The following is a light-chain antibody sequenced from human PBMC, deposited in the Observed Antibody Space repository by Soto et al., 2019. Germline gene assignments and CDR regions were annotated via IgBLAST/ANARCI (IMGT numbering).Light chain of an antibody. Sequence: EIVLTQSPATLSSFPGDRVTLSCRASQSVSSSYLAWYQQKPGQAPRLLIYGASSRATGIPDRFSGSGSGTDFTLTISSLEPEDFAVYYCQQYGSSPQRTFGQGTKVDIK. CDR2: GAS. J-gene: IGKJ1*01. CDR3: QQYGSSPQRT. V-gene: IGKV3-20*01. CDR1: QSVSSSY.